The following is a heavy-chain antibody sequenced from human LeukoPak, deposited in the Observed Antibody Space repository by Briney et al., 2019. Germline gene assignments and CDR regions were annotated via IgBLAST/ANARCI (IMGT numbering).Heavy chain of an antibody. V-gene: IGHV4-39*01. J-gene: IGHJ3*02. D-gene: IGHD3-22*01. Sequence: SQTLSLTRTVSGGSISSSSYYWGWIRQPPGKGLEWIGSIYYSGSTYYNTSLKSRVTISVDTSKNQFSLKLSSVTAADTAVYYCARLSITMIVVVLDRGAFDIWGQGTMVTVSS. CDR2: IYYSGST. CDR1: GGSISSSSYY. CDR3: ARLSITMIVVVLDRGAFDI.